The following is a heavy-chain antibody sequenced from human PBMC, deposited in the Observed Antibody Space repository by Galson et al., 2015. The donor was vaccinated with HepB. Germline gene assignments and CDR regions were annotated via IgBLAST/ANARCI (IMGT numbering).Heavy chain of an antibody. Sequence: SVKVSCKASGGTFSSYAISWVRQAPGQGLEWMGGIIPIFGTANYAQKFQGRVTITADESTSTAYMELSSLRSEDTAVYYCARSGGAVRTNYYYYGMDVWGQGTTVTVSS. CDR3: ARSGGAVRTNYYYYGMDV. J-gene: IGHJ6*02. CDR2: IIPIFGTA. V-gene: IGHV1-69*13. CDR1: GGTFSSYA. D-gene: IGHD3-16*01.